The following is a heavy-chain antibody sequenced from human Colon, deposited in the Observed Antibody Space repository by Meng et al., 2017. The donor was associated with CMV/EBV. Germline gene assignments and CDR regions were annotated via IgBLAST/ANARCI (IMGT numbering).Heavy chain of an antibody. CDR2: ISYDGSTS. Sequence: GQSLRLSCAASGFTFNFYAMHWVRQAQGKGLEWVALISYDGSTSYIADSVKSRFTVSIDNSNNTLYLQMDSLLVEDTAMYYRARDYYGTGSDLILQFWGQGTLVTVSS. J-gene: IGHJ4*02. CDR1: GFTFNFYA. V-gene: IGHV3-30-3*01. CDR3: ARDYYGTGSDLILQF. D-gene: IGHD3-10*01.